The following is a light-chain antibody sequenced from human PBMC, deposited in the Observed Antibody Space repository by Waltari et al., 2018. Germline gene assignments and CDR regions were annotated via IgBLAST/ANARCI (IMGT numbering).Light chain of an antibody. CDR1: SSNVGRNY. Sequence: QSVLTQPPSASGTTGQTVTISCNGISSNVGRNYVYWYQQLPGTAPKLLIFKNNQRPSGVPDRFSDSKSGTSASLAINGLRSEDEADYYCAAWDDSLSGLVLGGGTKVTVL. CDR2: KNN. CDR3: AAWDDSLSGLV. V-gene: IGLV1-47*01. J-gene: IGLJ3*02.